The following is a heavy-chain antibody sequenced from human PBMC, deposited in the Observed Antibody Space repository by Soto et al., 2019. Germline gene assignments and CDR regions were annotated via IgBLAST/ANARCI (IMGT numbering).Heavy chain of an antibody. CDR3: ARDVWGISGYYPYYFDY. D-gene: IGHD3-22*01. J-gene: IGHJ4*02. CDR2: IIAYNGNT. CDR1: GYTFTSYG. V-gene: IGHV1-18*01. Sequence: QVQLVQSGAEVKKPGASVKVSCKASGYTFTSYGIIWVRQAPGQGLEWIGWIIAYNGNTNYAQKLQGRVTMTTDTSMSTAYIELRSLRSDDTAVYYCARDVWGISGYYPYYFDYWGQGTLVTVSS.